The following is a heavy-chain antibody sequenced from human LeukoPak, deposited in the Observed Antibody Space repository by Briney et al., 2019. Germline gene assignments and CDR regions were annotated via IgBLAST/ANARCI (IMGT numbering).Heavy chain of an antibody. J-gene: IGHJ3*02. V-gene: IGHV4-34*01. CDR3: ARGGDSSAYYLLDAFDI. Sequence: SETLSLSCAVYGGSFSGYYWSWIRQSPGKGLEWIGEINHSGSTNYTPSLKSRVTISVDTSKNQFSLKLSSVTAADTAVYCCARGGDSSAYYLLDAFDIWGQGTMVTVSS. CDR2: INHSGST. D-gene: IGHD3-22*01. CDR1: GGSFSGYY.